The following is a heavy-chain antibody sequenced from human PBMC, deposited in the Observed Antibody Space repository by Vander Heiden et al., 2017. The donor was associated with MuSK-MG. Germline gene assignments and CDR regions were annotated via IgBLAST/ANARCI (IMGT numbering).Heavy chain of an antibody. Sequence: QVQLVQYGAEVKKPGASVKVSCKVSGYPLTDLAMHWVRQAPGKGLEWMGGCDPEDGETIYAQKFQGRVTMTEDTSTDTAYMELSSLRSEDTAVYYCATVDFEWLRPRTYYFDYWGQGTLVTVSS. CDR1: GYPLTDLA. V-gene: IGHV1-24*01. CDR2: CDPEDGET. CDR3: ATVDFEWLRPRTYYFDY. J-gene: IGHJ4*02. D-gene: IGHD5-12*01.